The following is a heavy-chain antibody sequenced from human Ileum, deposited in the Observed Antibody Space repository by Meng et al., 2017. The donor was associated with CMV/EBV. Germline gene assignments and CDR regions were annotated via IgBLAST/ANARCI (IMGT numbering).Heavy chain of an antibody. D-gene: IGHD1-1*01. Sequence: GESLKISCATSGFTFSRYWMHWVRQVPGKGLVWVSRISSDGTNVVYADSVRGRFAISRDDAKNTLYLQMNSLRVEDTAVYYCGRDQTRSGPTTVDYWGLGTLVTVSS. CDR2: ISSDGTNV. J-gene: IGHJ4*02. CDR3: GRDQTRSGPTTVDY. CDR1: GFTFSRYW. V-gene: IGHV3-74*01.